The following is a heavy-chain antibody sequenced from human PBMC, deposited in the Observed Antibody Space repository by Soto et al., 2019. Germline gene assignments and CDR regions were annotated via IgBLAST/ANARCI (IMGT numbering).Heavy chain of an antibody. D-gene: IGHD3-22*01. CDR3: ARVKYYYDSSGPDAFDI. Sequence: SVKVSCQASGGTFSNYAIRGVLQAPSQGLEWMGGIIPIFGTASYAQKFQGRVTSTADESTSTAYMELSSLRSEDTAVYYCARVKYYYDSSGPDAFDIWGQGTMVTVSS. CDR2: IIPIFGTA. J-gene: IGHJ3*02. CDR1: GGTFSNYA. V-gene: IGHV1-69*13.